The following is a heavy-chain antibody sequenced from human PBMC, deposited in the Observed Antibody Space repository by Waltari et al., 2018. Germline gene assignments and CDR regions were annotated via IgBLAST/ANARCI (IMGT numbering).Heavy chain of an antibody. CDR1: GDSVSSKRAA. Sequence: QVQLQQSGPGLVTPSQTLALTCAIYGDSVSSKRAAWTWIRQSTSSGLEWLGRTYYRSKWYNDYAVSVKSRITINPDTSKNQFSLQLNSVTPEDTAVYYCARDETRGRFWSGYSYYFDYWGQGTLVTVSS. CDR3: ARDETRGRFWSGYSYYFDY. J-gene: IGHJ4*02. V-gene: IGHV6-1*01. CDR2: TYYRSKWYN. D-gene: IGHD3-3*01.